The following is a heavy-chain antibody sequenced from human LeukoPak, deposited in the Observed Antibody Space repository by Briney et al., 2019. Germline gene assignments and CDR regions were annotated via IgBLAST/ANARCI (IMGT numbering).Heavy chain of an antibody. CDR2: ISGSGDGT. D-gene: IGHD2-2*01. CDR3: AKNAALGYCSSTSCPIDP. J-gene: IGHJ5*02. Sequence: GGSLRLSCAASGFTFSSYAMSWVRQAPGKGLEWVSGISGSGDGTHYADSVKGRFTISRDNSKNTLYLQMKSLRAEDTALYYCAKNAALGYCSSTSCPIDPWGQGTLVTVSS. CDR1: GFTFSSYA. V-gene: IGHV3-23*01.